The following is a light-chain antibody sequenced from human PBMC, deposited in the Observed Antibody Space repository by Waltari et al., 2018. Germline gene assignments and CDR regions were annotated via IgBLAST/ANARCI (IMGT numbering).Light chain of an antibody. CDR2: EGS. CDR1: SSDVGSYNL. V-gene: IGLV2-23*01. J-gene: IGLJ3*02. CDR3: CSDAGSSTWV. Sequence: QSALTQPASVSGSPGQSITISCTGPSSDVGSYNLVSWYQQHPGKAPKLMIYEGSKRPSGVAKRFAGSKSGNTAFLTSSGLQAEDEADYYCCSDAGSSTWVFGGGTKLTVL.